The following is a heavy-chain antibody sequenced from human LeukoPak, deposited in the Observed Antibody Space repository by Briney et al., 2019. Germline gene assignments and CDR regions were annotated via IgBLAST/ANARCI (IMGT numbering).Heavy chain of an antibody. D-gene: IGHD5-18*01. CDR1: GGFISSYY. J-gene: IGHJ4*02. CDR3: ARVGGYTAMVDY. V-gene: IGHV4-59*01. CDR2: IYYSGST. Sequence: SETLSLTCTVSGGFISSYYWSWIRQPPGKGLEWIGYIYYSGSTNYNPSLKSRVTISVDTSKNQFSLKLSSVTAADTAVYYCARVGGYTAMVDYWGQGTLVTVSS.